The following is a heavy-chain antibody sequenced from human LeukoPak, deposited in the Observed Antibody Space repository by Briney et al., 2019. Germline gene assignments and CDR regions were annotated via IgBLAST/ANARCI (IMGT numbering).Heavy chain of an antibody. CDR3: ARDKIVGASKFDY. D-gene: IGHD1-26*01. J-gene: IGHJ4*02. V-gene: IGHV3-7*01. CDR2: IKQDESEK. CDR1: GFTFSNYW. Sequence: GGSLRLSCAVSGFTFSNYWMSWVRQAPGKGLEWVAHIKQDESEKYYVDSVKGRFSISRDNAKNSLYLQMNSLRAEDTAIYYCARDKIVGASKFDYWGQGTLVTVSS.